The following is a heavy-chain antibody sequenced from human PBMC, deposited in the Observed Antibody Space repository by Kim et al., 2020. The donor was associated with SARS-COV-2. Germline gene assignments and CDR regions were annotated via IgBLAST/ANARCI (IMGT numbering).Heavy chain of an antibody. D-gene: IGHD1-7*01. CDR1: GGSISSSSYY. Sequence: SETLSLTCTVSGGSISSSSYYWGWIRQPPGKGLEWIGSIYYSGSTYYNPSLKSRVTISVDTSKNQFSLKLSSVTAADTAVYYCARSPLGTGTTSWFDPWGQGTLVTVSS. J-gene: IGHJ5*02. V-gene: IGHV4-39*07. CDR3: ARSPLGTGTTSWFDP. CDR2: IYYSGST.